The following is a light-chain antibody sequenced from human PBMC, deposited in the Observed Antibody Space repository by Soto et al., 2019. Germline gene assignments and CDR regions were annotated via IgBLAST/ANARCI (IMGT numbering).Light chain of an antibody. V-gene: IGLV3-21*02. CDR1: NIGTKS. CDR3: QVWDSSSDHYV. Sequence: SYELTQPPSVSVAPGQTARISCGGDNIGTKSVHWYQQKPAQAPVLVIYDDHDRPSGIPERFSGSNSGNTATLTITRVEAGDEADYYCQVWDSSSDHYVFAAGTKV. J-gene: IGLJ1*01. CDR2: DDH.